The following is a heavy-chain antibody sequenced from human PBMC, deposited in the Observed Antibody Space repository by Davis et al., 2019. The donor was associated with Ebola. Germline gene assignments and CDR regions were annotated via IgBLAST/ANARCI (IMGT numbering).Heavy chain of an antibody. D-gene: IGHD3-9*01. Sequence: GGSLRLSCAASGFTFSDYYMNWVRQAPGKGLEWVSYISGTGTSTFYADSVKGRFTISRDNARDSLYLQMDSLRVEDTAIYYCAKDAFSLSRYDTEDHWGQGTLVTVSS. CDR3: AKDAFSLSRYDTEDH. CDR1: GFTFSDYY. V-gene: IGHV3-11*04. J-gene: IGHJ4*02. CDR2: ISGTGTST.